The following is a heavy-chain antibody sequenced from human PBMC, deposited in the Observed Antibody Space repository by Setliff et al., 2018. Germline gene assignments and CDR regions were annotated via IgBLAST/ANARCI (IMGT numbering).Heavy chain of an antibody. CDR2: IKYDGSYI. J-gene: IGHJ6*02. CDR1: GFTFSTYG. D-gene: IGHD1-1*01. V-gene: IGHV3-30*02. CDR3: AREIQLERHDYYYGMDV. Sequence: GGSLRLSCAASGFTFSTYGMHWVRQPPGKGLEWVTFIKYDGSYIDYTDSVKGRLTLSRDNAKNSLYLQMNSLRAEDTAVYYCAREIQLERHDYYYGMDVWGQGTTVTVSS.